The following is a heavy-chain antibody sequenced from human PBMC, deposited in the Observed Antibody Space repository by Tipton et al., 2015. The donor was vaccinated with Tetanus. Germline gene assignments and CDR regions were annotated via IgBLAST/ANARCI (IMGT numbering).Heavy chain of an antibody. J-gene: IGHJ6*02. CDR2: IDPNSGGT. V-gene: IGHV1-2*02. D-gene: IGHD2-21*01. Sequence: QLVQSGAEVKKPGASVKVSCKASGYTFTGYYIYWVRQAPGQGLEWMGWIDPNSGGTVYAQKFQGRVTMTRDTSISTAYMELRSLRSDDSAVYYCARDRGDFIYYGMDVWGPGTTVTVS. CDR3: ARDRGDFIYYGMDV. CDR1: GYTFTGYY.